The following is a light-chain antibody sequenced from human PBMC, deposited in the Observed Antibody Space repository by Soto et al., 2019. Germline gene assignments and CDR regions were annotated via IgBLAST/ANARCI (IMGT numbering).Light chain of an antibody. Sequence: EIVLTQSPGTLSLSPGERATLSCRASQSFRGLLAWYQQKNGQAPRILIYDAYNRATGIPPRFSGSGSGTDLTLTISSLEPEDSAVYYCQQRHMWPITFGQGTRLEIK. CDR1: QSFRGL. CDR2: DAY. CDR3: QQRHMWPIT. V-gene: IGKV3-11*01. J-gene: IGKJ5*01.